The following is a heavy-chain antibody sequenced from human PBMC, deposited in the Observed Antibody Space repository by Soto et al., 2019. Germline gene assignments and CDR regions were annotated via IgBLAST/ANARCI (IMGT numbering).Heavy chain of an antibody. CDR1: GVTFSSYA. CDR2: INPGSGSR. V-gene: IGHV1-46*03. Sequence: ASVKVSCKASGVTFSSYAIYWGRKAPGQRLEWMGIINPGSGSRNSAQKFQGRLTITSDTSTSTVYMEVSSLRSEDTAVYYCARVGAKFGEDGYYGMDVWGQGTTVTVSS. J-gene: IGHJ6*02. D-gene: IGHD3-10*01. CDR3: ARVGAKFGEDGYYGMDV.